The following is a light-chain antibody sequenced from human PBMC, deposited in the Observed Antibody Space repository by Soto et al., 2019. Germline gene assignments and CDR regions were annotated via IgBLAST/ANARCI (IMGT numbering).Light chain of an antibody. V-gene: IGKV1-5*03. Sequence: DIQMTQSPSTLSASVGDRVTITCRASQSISSWLAWYQQKPGKAPKLLIYKASSLESGVPSRFSGSGSGTELTLTISSLQHDDFATYYCQHYNSYPFTFGPGNKVDIK. J-gene: IGKJ3*01. CDR2: KAS. CDR3: QHYNSYPFT. CDR1: QSISSW.